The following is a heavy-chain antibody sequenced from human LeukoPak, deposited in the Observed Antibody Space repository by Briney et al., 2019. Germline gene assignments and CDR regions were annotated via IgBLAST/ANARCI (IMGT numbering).Heavy chain of an antibody. V-gene: IGHV3-74*01. CDR2: INSDGSST. CDR1: GFTFSNYW. CDR3: ARVHGDFDY. J-gene: IGHJ4*02. Sequence: GGSLRLSCAASGFTFSNYWMHWVRQAPGKGLVWVSRINSDGSSTTYADSVKGRFTIPRDNAKNTLYLQMNSLRAEDTAVYYCARVHGDFDYWGQGTLVTVSS. D-gene: IGHD4-17*01.